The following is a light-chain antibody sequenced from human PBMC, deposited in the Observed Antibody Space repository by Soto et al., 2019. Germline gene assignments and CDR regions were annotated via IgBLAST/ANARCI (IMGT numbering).Light chain of an antibody. J-gene: IGKJ2*01. CDR2: GAS. Sequence: EIVITQSPSTLSVSPGERATLSCRASQSVSSNLAWYQQKPGQAPSLLIYGASTRATGIPARFSGSGSGTEFTLTISSLQSEDFAVYYCQHYNNWPPYTFGQGTKVDIK. CDR3: QHYNNWPPYT. CDR1: QSVSSN. V-gene: IGKV3-15*01.